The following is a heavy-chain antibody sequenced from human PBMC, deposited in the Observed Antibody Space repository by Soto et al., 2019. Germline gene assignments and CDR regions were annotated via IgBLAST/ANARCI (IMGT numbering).Heavy chain of an antibody. D-gene: IGHD2-2*01. CDR2: IYYSGST. V-gene: IGHV4-31*03. CDR1: GGSISSGGYY. CDR3: ARGRGGGIVVVPAAIPNWFDP. Sequence: QVQLQESGPGLVKPSQTLSLTCTVSGGSISSGGYYWSWIRQHPGKGLEWIGYIYYSGSTYYNPSLKGRVTKSVEPSKHQFSLKLGSVTAADTAGYYCARGRGGGIVVVPAAIPNWFDPWGQGTLVTVSS. J-gene: IGHJ5*02.